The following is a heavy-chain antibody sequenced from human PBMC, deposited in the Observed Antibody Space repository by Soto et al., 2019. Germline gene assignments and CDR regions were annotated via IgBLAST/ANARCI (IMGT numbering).Heavy chain of an antibody. CDR2: IHSSGSA. J-gene: IGHJ5*02. Sequence: QLQLQESGPGLVKPSETLSLTCTVSGGSISSSSITYYWGWIRQPPGKGPEWIGGIHSSGSAYYNPSLKSRVTVSIAVSKNEFSLKLSSVTAADTAGYYCARRPRAVAGMDNWFDPWGQGILVTVSS. CDR1: GGSISSSSITYY. CDR3: ARRPRAVAGMDNWFDP. V-gene: IGHV4-39*01. D-gene: IGHD6-19*01.